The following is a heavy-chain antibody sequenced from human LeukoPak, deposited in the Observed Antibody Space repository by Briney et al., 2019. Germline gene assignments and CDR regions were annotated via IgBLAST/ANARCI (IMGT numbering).Heavy chain of an antibody. J-gene: IGHJ4*02. D-gene: IGHD1-1*01. Sequence: GGALRLSCTASGFPFIDYSMNWVRQAPGMGLDWFSYIGISSGNKKYADSVKGRFTISADNAKNSLYLQMNSLRVEDTAVYYCARDHNYAFDNWGQGTLVSVSS. CDR3: ARDHNYAFDN. V-gene: IGHV3-48*04. CDR1: GFPFIDYS. CDR2: IGISSGNK.